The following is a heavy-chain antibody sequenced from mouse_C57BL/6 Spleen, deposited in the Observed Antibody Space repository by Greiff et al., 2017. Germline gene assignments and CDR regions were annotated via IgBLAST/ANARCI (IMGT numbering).Heavy chain of an antibody. D-gene: IGHD2-4*01. CDR3: TRDFDSYYFDY. CDR2: ISSGGDYI. J-gene: IGHJ2*01. CDR1: GFTFSSYA. Sequence: EVQLVESGEGLVKPGGSLKLSCAASGFTFSSYAMSWVRQTPEKRLEWVAYISSGGDYIYYADTVKGRFTISRDNARNTLYLQMSSQKSEDTAMYYCTRDFDSYYFDYWGQGTTLTVSS. V-gene: IGHV5-9-1*02.